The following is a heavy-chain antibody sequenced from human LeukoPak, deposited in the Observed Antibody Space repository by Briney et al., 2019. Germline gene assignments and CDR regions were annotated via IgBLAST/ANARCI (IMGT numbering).Heavy chain of an antibody. V-gene: IGHV1-46*01. Sequence: ASVKVSCKASGYTFTSYYMHWVRQAPGQGLEWMGIINPSGGSTSYAQKFQGRVTMTRDTSTSTVYMELSSLRSEDTAVYYCARDHDYVWGSYEYFIDYWGQGTLVTVSS. D-gene: IGHD3-16*01. CDR1: GYTFTSYY. J-gene: IGHJ4*02. CDR2: INPSGGST. CDR3: ARDHDYVWGSYEYFIDY.